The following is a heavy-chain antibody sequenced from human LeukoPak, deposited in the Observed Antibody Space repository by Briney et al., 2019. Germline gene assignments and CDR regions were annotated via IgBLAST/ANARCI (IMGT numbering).Heavy chain of an antibody. V-gene: IGHV4-59*01. Sequence: PSETRSLTCTVSGGSISSYYWSWIRQPPGKGLEWIGYIYYSGSTNYNPSLKSRVTISVDTSKNQFSLKLSSVTAADTAVYYCARTTYYYDSSGYYLADAFDIWGQGTMVTVSS. CDR2: IYYSGST. J-gene: IGHJ3*02. CDR1: GGSISSYY. D-gene: IGHD3-22*01. CDR3: ARTTYYYDSSGYYLADAFDI.